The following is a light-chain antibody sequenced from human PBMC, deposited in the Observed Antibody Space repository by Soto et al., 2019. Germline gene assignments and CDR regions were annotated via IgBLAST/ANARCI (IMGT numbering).Light chain of an antibody. CDR3: QSYDSSLSHVV. J-gene: IGLJ2*01. V-gene: IGLV1-40*01. CDR1: SSNIGAGYY. CDR2: GNS. Sequence: QSVLTQPPSVSGAPGQRVTISCTGSSSNIGAGYYVHWYQQFPGTAPKLLIYGNSNRPSGVPDRFSGSKSGTSASLAITGLQAEDEADYYCQSYDSSLSHVVFGGGTKLTVL.